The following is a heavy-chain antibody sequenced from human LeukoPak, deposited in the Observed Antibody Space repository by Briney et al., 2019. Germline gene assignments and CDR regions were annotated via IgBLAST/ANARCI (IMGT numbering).Heavy chain of an antibody. CDR1: GFTFSSYA. D-gene: IGHD2-2*02. J-gene: IGHJ5*02. CDR3: ARPGQYCSSTSCYSWFDP. Sequence: GGSLRLSCAASGFTFSSYAMSWVRQAPGKGLEWVSAISGSGGSTYYADSVKGRFTISRDNSKNTLYLQMNSLRAEDTAVYYCARPGQYCSSTSCYSWFDPWGQGTLVTVSS. V-gene: IGHV3-23*01. CDR2: ISGSGGST.